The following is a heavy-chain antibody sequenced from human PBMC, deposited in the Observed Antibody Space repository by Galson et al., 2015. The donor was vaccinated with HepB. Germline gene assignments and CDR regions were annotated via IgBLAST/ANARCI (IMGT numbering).Heavy chain of an antibody. CDR1: GYSFTNYW. CDR3: ARRPPREMDGYYFDS. Sequence: QSGAEVKKPGESLKISCKGSGYSFTNYWIGWVRQMPGKGLEWMGIIYPGDSDTRYSPSFKGQVTISADKSISTAYLQWSSLKASDSGMYYCARRPPREMDGYYFDSWGQGTLVTVSS. V-gene: IGHV5-51*01. J-gene: IGHJ4*02. CDR2: IYPGDSDT. D-gene: IGHD2-2*03.